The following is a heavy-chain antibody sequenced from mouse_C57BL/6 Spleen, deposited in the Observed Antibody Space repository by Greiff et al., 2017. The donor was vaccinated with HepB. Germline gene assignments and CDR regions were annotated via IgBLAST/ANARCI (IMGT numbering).Heavy chain of an antibody. D-gene: IGHD4-1*01. J-gene: IGHJ2*01. CDR2: INPNYGTT. CDR1: GYSFTDYN. V-gene: IGHV1-39*01. Sequence: EVHLVESGPELVKPGASVKISCKASGYSFTDYNMNWVKQSNGKSLEWIGVINPNYGTTNYNQKFKGKATLTVDTSSSTAYMQLSSLTSEDSAVYYCASKLGRDYFDYWGQGTTLTVSS. CDR3: ASKLGRDYFDY.